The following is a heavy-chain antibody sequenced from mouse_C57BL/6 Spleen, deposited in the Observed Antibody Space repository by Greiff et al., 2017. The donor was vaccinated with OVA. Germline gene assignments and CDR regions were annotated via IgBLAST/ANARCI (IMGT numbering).Heavy chain of an antibody. CDR2: ISYDGSN. J-gene: IGHJ1*03. D-gene: IGHD1-1*01. CDR1: GYSITSGYY. CDR3: ASHGSSYWYFDV. V-gene: IGHV3-6*01. Sequence: DVQLQESGPGLVKPSQSLSLTCSVTGYSITSGYYWNWIRQFPGNKLEWMGYISYDGSNNYNPSLKNRISITRDTSKNQFFLKLNSVTTEDTATYYCASHGSSYWYFDVWGTGTTVTVSS.